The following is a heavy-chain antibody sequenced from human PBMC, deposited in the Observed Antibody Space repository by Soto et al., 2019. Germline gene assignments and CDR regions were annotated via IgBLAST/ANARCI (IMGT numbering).Heavy chain of an antibody. CDR1: GYTFTSYA. J-gene: IGHJ6*02. Sequence: QVQLVQSGAEVKKPGASVKVSCKASGYTFTSYAMHWVRQAPGQRLEWMGWINAGNGNTKYSQKFQGRVTITRDTSASKAYMELSSLRSEDTAVYYCASEGPRGNYYYYYGMDVWGQGTTVTVSS. V-gene: IGHV1-3*01. CDR3: ASEGPRGNYYYYYGMDV. D-gene: IGHD3-16*01. CDR2: INAGNGNT.